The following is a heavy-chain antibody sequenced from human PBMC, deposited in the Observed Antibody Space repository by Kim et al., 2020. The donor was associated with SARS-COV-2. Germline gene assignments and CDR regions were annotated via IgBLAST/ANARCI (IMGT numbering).Heavy chain of an antibody. Sequence: GGSLRLSCAASGFTFSSYAMHWVRQAPGKGLEWVAVISYDGSNKYYVDSVKGRFTISRDNSKNTLYLQMNSLRAEDTAVYYCARDRYSRSWSLAYWAQGT. CDR2: ISYDGSNK. D-gene: IGHD6-13*01. CDR3: ARDRYSRSWSLAY. J-gene: IGHJ4*02. CDR1: GFTFSSYA. V-gene: IGHV3-30*04.